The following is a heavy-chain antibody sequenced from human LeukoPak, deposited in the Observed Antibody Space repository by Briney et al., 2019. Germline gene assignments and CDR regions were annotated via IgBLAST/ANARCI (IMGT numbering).Heavy chain of an antibody. V-gene: IGHV3-23*01. CDR1: GFTLRSYD. CDR2: TSGSGVNS. J-gene: IGHJ4*02. CDR3: AKEYSGYDFDY. D-gene: IGHD5-12*01. Sequence: GGSLRLSCAASGFTLRSYDMSWVRQAPGKGLEWVAATSGSGVNSYYADSVRGRFTISRDNSQNTLYLQMDSLRAEDTALYYCAKEYSGYDFDYWGLGTLVTVSS.